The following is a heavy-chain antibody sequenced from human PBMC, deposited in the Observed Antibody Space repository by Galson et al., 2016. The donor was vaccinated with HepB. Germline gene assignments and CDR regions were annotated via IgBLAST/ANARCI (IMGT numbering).Heavy chain of an antibody. Sequence: SLRLSCAASGFTFSDYNMQWVRQAPGKGLEWVAVIWYDGINKDYADSVKGRFTISRDNSKNMLYLQMDSLRAEDTALYYCARERTTGGRCPEYWGQGTLVTVSS. CDR3: ARERTTGGRCPEY. V-gene: IGHV3-33*01. CDR1: GFTFSDYN. CDR2: IWYDGINK. J-gene: IGHJ4*02. D-gene: IGHD2-15*01.